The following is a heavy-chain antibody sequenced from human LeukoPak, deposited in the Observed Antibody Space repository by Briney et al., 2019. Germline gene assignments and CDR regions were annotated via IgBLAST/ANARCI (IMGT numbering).Heavy chain of an antibody. CDR2: VSSSSSYI. V-gene: IGHV3-21*01. CDR3: ARDGQTSSSWWLSYMDV. D-gene: IGHD6-13*01. CDR1: GFTFSSYS. J-gene: IGHJ6*03. Sequence: GGSLRLSCAASGFTFSSYSMNWVRQAPGKGQEWVSSVSSSSSYIYYADSVKGRFTISRDNAKNSLYLQMNSLRAEDTAVYYCARDGQTSSSWWLSYMDVWGKGTTVTVSS.